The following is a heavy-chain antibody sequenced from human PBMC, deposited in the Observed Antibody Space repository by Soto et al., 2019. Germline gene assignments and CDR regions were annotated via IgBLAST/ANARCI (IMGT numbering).Heavy chain of an antibody. CDR3: AKASGESYPGSLVFDY. D-gene: IGHD3-10*01. J-gene: IGHJ4*02. CDR2: ISFNGTNE. CDR1: GFTFSHYA. Sequence: PGGSLRLSCAASGFTFSHYAMHWVRQAPDKGLEWVSVISFNGTNEFFADSVKGRFSISRDNSKSTLFLQMNNLRVDDTAIYYCAKASGESYPGSLVFDYWGQGTRVTVSS. V-gene: IGHV3-30-3*01.